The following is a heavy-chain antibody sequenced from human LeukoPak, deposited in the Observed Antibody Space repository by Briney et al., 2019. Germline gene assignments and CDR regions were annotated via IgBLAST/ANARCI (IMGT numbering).Heavy chain of an antibody. Sequence: SETLSLTCTVSGGSISSSSHYWGWIRQPPGKGLEWIGSIYYSGSTYYNPSLKSRVTISVDTSKNQFSLKLSSVTAADTAVYYCARLRLSGPIFDYWGQGTLVTVSS. D-gene: IGHD3-3*01. CDR3: ARLRLSGPIFDY. J-gene: IGHJ4*02. CDR2: IYYSGST. CDR1: GGSISSSSHY. V-gene: IGHV4-39*01.